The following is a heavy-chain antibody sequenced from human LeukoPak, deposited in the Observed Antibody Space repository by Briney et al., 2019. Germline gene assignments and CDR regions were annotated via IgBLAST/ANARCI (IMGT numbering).Heavy chain of an antibody. V-gene: IGHV1-2*02. CDR2: INPNSGGT. CDR1: GYTFTGYY. D-gene: IGHD2-21*02. J-gene: IGHJ6*02. CDR3: ARAAYCGGDCYTAGYYYGMDV. Sequence: ASVKVSCKASGYTFTGYYMHWVRQAPGQGLEWMGWINPNSGGTNYAQKFQGRVTMTRDTSISTAYMELSRLRSDDTAAYYCARAAYCGGDCYTAGYYYGMDVWGQGTTVTVSS.